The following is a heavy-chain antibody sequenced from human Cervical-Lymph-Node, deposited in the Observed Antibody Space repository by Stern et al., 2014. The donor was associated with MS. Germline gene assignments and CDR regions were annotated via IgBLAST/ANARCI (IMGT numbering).Heavy chain of an antibody. Sequence: VQLVQSGAEVKKPGASVKVSCKASGYTFTSYYLHWVRQAPGQGLEWLGIINPSGGTTSHAQKFQGRVTMTRDTSTSTVYMELSSLRSEDTAVYYCAREVAGHRLGMMDVWGQGTTVTVSS. CDR2: INPSGGTT. D-gene: IGHD6-19*01. J-gene: IGHJ6*02. V-gene: IGHV1-46*01. CDR3: AREVAGHRLGMMDV. CDR1: GYTFTSYY.